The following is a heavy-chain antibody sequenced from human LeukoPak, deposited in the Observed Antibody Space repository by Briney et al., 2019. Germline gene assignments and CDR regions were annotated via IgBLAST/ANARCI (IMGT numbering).Heavy chain of an antibody. CDR1: GYTFTSYG. CDR2: ISAYNGNT. Sequence: ASVTVSCTASGYTFTSYGISWVRQAPGQGLEWMGWISAYNGNTNYAQKLQGRVTMTTDTSTSTAYMELRSLRSDDTAVYYCARLTTVTSPLYYYYYGMDVWGQGTTVTVSS. CDR3: ARLTTVTSPLYYYYYGMDV. J-gene: IGHJ6*02. V-gene: IGHV1-18*01. D-gene: IGHD4-17*01.